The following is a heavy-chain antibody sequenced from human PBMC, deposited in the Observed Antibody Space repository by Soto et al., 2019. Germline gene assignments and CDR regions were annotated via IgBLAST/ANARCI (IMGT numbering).Heavy chain of an antibody. V-gene: IGHV5-51*01. CDR3: ARAPFERYYYGSGSYYPVDY. Sequence: LKISCKGSGYSFTSYWIGWVRQMPGKGLEWMGIIYPGDSDTRYSPSFQGQVTISADKSISTAYLQWSSLKASDTAMYYCARAPFERYYYGSGSYYPVDYWGQGTLVTVSS. CDR2: IYPGDSDT. J-gene: IGHJ4*02. D-gene: IGHD3-10*01. CDR1: GYSFTSYW.